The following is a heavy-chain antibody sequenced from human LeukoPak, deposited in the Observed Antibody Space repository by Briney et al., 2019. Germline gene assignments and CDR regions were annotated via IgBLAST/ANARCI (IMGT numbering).Heavy chain of an antibody. CDR1: GYTFTGYY. CDR2: INPNSGGT. J-gene: IGHJ4*02. Sequence: ASVKVSCKASGYTFTGYYMHWVRQAPGQGFEWMGWINPNSGGTNYAQKFQGRVTMTRDTSISTAYMELSRLRSDDTAVYYCARDPHPKGWFGDDYWGQGTLVTVSS. CDR3: ARDPHPKGWFGDDY. V-gene: IGHV1-2*02. D-gene: IGHD3-10*01.